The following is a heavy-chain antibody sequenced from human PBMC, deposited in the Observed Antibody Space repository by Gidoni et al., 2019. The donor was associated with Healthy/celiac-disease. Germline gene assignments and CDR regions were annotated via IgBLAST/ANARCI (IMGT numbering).Heavy chain of an antibody. CDR2: SIPILGIT. V-gene: IGHV1-69*04. CDR3: ARGEGCSSTSCFFDY. CDR1: GRTFTSYA. J-gene: IGHJ4*02. Sequence: QVQPVQAGEEVKKPGSSVKSSCKESGRTFTSYATSGVRQAHGQGLAWVARSIPILGITNYAQKFQGRVTITADKSTSTAYMELSSLRSEDTAVYYCARGEGCSSTSCFFDYWGQGTLGTVSS. D-gene: IGHD2-2*01.